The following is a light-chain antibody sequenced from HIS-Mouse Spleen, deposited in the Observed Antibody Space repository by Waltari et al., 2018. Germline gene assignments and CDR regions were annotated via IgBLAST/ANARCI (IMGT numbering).Light chain of an antibody. CDR2: EGS. Sequence: QSALTQPASVSGSPGQSITISCTGTSSDVGSYNLVSWYQQHPGKAPKLMIYEGSNRPSGVSNRFSGSKSGKTASLTIAGLQAEEEADYYCCSYAGSSTWVFGGGTKLTVL. CDR1: SSDVGSYNL. V-gene: IGLV2-23*01. CDR3: CSYAGSSTWV. J-gene: IGLJ3*02.